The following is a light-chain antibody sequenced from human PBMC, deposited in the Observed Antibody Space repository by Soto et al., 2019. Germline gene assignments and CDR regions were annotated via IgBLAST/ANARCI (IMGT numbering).Light chain of an antibody. Sequence: DIQMTQSPSSLPAYVGDSVTITCRASQSISRYLNWYQQKPRQAPKLLIYTASSLQSGVPSRFSGSGSGTDFTLTISSLQPEDFATYFCQQSYRLPRTFGQGTKV. CDR2: TAS. V-gene: IGKV1-39*01. J-gene: IGKJ1*01. CDR3: QQSYRLPRT. CDR1: QSISRY.